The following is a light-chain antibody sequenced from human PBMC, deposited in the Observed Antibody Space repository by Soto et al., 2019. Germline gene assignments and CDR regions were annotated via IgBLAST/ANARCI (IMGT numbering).Light chain of an antibody. CDR1: QSVSNN. Sequence: ESVVTQSPATLSLSPGERATLSCRASQSVSNNLAWYQQKPGQAPRLLIYDASNRATGIPARFSGSGSGTDFTLTISSLQPEDFAVYYCHQRSNWPPTFGGGTKVDIK. CDR2: DAS. V-gene: IGKV3-11*01. J-gene: IGKJ4*01. CDR3: HQRSNWPPT.